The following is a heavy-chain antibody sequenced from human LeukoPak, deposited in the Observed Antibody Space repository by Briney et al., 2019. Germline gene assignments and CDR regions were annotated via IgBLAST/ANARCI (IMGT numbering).Heavy chain of an antibody. Sequence: GASVKVSCKASGYTITGYYIHWVRQAPGQGLEWMGWINPNSGGTNYAQKFEGRVTMTTDTSINTGYVELSSLTSDDTAVYFCARAHYLRLYFFDYWGQGTLVTVSS. CDR2: INPNSGGT. CDR1: GYTITGYY. V-gene: IGHV1-2*02. CDR3: ARAHYLRLYFFDY. D-gene: IGHD3-10*01. J-gene: IGHJ4*02.